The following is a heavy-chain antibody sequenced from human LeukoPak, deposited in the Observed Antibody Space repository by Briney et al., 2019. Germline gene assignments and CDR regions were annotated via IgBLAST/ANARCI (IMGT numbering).Heavy chain of an antibody. CDR3: AKEDDIVCSFDY. V-gene: IGHV3-30*18. D-gene: IGHD1-1*01. CDR2: ISYDGSNK. CDR1: AFTFSSYG. J-gene: IGHJ4*02. Sequence: GGSLRLSCAAAAFTFSSYGMHWVRQAPGKGLEWMAVISYDGSNKYYTDSVKGRFTISRDNSKNTLYLQMNSLRAEDTAMYYCAKEDDIVCSFDYWGQGTLVTVSS.